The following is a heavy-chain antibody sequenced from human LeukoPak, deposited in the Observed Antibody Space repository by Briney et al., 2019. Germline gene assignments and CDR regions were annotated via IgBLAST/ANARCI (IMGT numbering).Heavy chain of an antibody. CDR3: ARWIVVVPAASIDY. CDR1: SGSFSGYY. Sequence: SETLSLTCAVYSGSFSGYYWNWIRQPPGKGLEWIGEINHSGSTNYNPSLKSRVTISVDTSKNQFSLKLISVTAADTAVYYCARWIVVVPAASIDYWGQGTLVTVSS. V-gene: IGHV4-34*01. CDR2: INHSGST. J-gene: IGHJ4*02. D-gene: IGHD2-2*01.